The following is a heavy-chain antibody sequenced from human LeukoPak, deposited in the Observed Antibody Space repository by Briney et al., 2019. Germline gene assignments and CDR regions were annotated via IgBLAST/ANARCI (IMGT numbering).Heavy chain of an antibody. CDR2: IYYSGST. CDR3: ARLASGSHGPLTPFDS. D-gene: IGHD1-26*01. V-gene: IGHV4-59*08. Sequence: PSETLSLTCTASGGSISSYYLSWIRQPPGKGLEWIGDIYYSGSTNYNPSLKSRVTISVDTSKNQFSLRLSSVTAADTAVYYSARLASGSHGPLTPFDSWGQGTLVTVSS. CDR1: GGSISSYY. J-gene: IGHJ4*02.